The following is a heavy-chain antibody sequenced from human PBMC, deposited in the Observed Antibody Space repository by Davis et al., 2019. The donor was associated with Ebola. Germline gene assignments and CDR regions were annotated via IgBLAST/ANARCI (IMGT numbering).Heavy chain of an antibody. J-gene: IGHJ4*02. Sequence: SETLSLTCTVSGGSISSYYWSWIRQPAGKGLEWIGRLYTSGSNNYNPSLKSRVTMSLDTSKNQFSLKLSSVTAADTAVYYCARVPTYYYGSGSYYTIPYFDYWGQGTLVTVSS. CDR3: ARVPTYYYGSGSYYTIPYFDY. V-gene: IGHV4-4*07. CDR1: GGSISSYY. CDR2: LYTSGSN. D-gene: IGHD3-10*01.